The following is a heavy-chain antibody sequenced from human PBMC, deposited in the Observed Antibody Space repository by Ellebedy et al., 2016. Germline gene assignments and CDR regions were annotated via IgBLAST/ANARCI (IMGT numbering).Heavy chain of an antibody. CDR2: IYYSGST. CDR1: GGSISSSSYY. V-gene: IGHV4-61*01. Sequence: SETLSLTCTVSGGSISSSSYYWSWIRQPPGKGLEWIGYIYYSGSTNYNPSLKSRVTISVDTSKNQFSLKLSSVTAADTAVYYCARDRVAVANYYYYGMDVWGQGTTVTVSS. D-gene: IGHD6-19*01. J-gene: IGHJ6*02. CDR3: ARDRVAVANYYYYGMDV.